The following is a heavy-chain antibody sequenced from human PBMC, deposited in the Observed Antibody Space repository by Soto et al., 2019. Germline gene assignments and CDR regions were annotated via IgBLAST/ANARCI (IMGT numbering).Heavy chain of an antibody. CDR2: VYYSGSS. J-gene: IGHJ5*02. Sequence: PSETLSLTCTVSGDSISGGASFWSWIRQPPGKGLEWIANVYYSGSSYYNPSLKSRLTISVDTTKNQFSLQLKSMTAADTAVYYCEKLSCTSTTSFFHGWYDPCVQGTPVTVSS. CDR1: GDSISGGASF. D-gene: IGHD2-2*01. V-gene: IGHV4-30-4*01. CDR3: EKLSCTSTTSFFHGWYDP.